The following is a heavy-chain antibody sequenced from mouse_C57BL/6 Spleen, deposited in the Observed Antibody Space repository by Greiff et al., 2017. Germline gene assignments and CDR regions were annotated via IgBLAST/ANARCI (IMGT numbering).Heavy chain of an antibody. CDR3: ARGEASYAMDY. V-gene: IGHV1-81*01. D-gene: IGHD6-1*01. Sequence: QVQLKESGAELARPGASVKLSCKASGYTFTSYGISWVKQRTGQGLEWIGEIYPRSGNTYYNEKFKGKATLTADKSSSTAYMELRSLTSEDSAVYFCARGEASYAMDYWGQGTSVTVSS. CDR2: IYPRSGNT. CDR1: GYTFTSYG. J-gene: IGHJ4*01.